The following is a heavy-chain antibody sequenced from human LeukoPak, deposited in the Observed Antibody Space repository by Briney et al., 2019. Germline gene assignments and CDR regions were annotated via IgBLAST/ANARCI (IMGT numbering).Heavy chain of an antibody. D-gene: IGHD6-19*01. CDR3: EKGQVAGTSDFDY. CDR2: ISGSGGST. J-gene: IGHJ4*02. Sequence: GGSLRLSCAASGFTFSSYAMSWVRQAPGKGLEWVSAISGSGGSTYYADSVKGRFTISRDNSKNTLYLQMNSLGAEDTAVYYCEKGQVAGTSDFDYWGQGTLVTVSS. V-gene: IGHV3-23*01. CDR1: GFTFSSYA.